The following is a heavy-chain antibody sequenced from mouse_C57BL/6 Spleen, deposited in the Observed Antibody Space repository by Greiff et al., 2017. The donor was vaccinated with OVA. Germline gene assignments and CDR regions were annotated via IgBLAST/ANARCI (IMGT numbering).Heavy chain of an antibody. J-gene: IGHJ2*01. V-gene: IGHV1-82*01. Sequence: VQLQQSGPELVKPGASVKISCKASGYAFSSSWMNWVKQRPGKGLEWIGRIYPGDGDTNYNGKFKGKATLTADKSSSTAYMQLSSLTSEDSAVYFCARWIYGNYYFDYWGQGTTLTVSS. D-gene: IGHD2-1*01. CDR3: ARWIYGNYYFDY. CDR1: GYAFSSSW. CDR2: IYPGDGDT.